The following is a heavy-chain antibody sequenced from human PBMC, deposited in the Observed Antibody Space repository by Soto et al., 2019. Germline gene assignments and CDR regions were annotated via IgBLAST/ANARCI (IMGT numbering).Heavy chain of an antibody. CDR2: IIPISGTA. V-gene: IGHV1-69*01. J-gene: IGHJ3*02. Sequence: QVQLVQSGAEVKKPGSSVKVSCKASGGTFSSYAISWVRQAPGQGLEWMGGIIPISGTANYAQKFQGRVTMTADESTSTAYMELSSLRSEDTAVYYCARVFCRGSPPRYSSSRYPSAGAFDILGQGTMVTVSS. D-gene: IGHD6-13*01. CDR1: GGTFSSYA. CDR3: ARVFCRGSPPRYSSSRYPSAGAFDI.